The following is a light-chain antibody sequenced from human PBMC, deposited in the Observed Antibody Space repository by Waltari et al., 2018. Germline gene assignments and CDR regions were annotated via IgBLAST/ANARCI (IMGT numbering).Light chain of an antibody. Sequence: QSALTQPASESGSPGQSITISCTGSTSDVGGYNLVSWYRQFPNKAPQLIIYEGTRRPSGVSSRFSASKSGNTASLTISGLQAEDEALYFCSSYARSDNSVLFGGGTQLSVL. CDR1: TSDVGGYNL. V-gene: IGLV2-23*01. J-gene: IGLJ2*01. CDR3: SSYARSDNSVL. CDR2: EGT.